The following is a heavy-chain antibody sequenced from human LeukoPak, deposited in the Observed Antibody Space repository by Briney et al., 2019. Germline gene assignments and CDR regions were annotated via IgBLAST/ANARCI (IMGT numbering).Heavy chain of an antibody. Sequence: GGSLRLSCAASGFTFSSYEMNWVRQAPGKGLEWVSYISSSGSTIYYADSVKGRFTISRDNAKNSLYLQMNSLRAEDTAVYYCARDSNSGYDGVTKLPMDVWGKGTTVTISS. J-gene: IGHJ6*03. CDR3: ARDSNSGYDGVTKLPMDV. CDR1: GFTFSSYE. CDR2: ISSSGSTI. D-gene: IGHD5-12*01. V-gene: IGHV3-48*03.